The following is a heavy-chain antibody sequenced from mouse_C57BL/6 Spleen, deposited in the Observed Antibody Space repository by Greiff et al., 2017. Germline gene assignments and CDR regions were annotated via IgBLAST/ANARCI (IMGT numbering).Heavy chain of an antibody. CDR1: GYTFTSYW. J-gene: IGHJ4*01. V-gene: IGHV1-59*01. Sequence: QVQLQQPGAELVRPGTSVKLSCKASGYTFTSYWMHWVKQRPGQGLEWIGVIDPSDSYTNYNQKFKGKATLTVDTSSSTAYMQLSRLTSEDSAVYYCARRGAITTVVAKAMDYWGQGTSVTVSS. CDR2: IDPSDSYT. CDR3: ARRGAITTVVAKAMDY. D-gene: IGHD1-1*01.